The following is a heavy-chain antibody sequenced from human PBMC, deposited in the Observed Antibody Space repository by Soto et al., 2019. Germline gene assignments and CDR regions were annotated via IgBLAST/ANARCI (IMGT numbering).Heavy chain of an antibody. CDR2: ISYDGSNK. CDR3: AKGTRWAAGYYPYYFDY. V-gene: IGHV3-30*18. J-gene: IGHJ4*02. Sequence: GGSLRLSCAASGFTFSSYGMHWVRQAPGKGLEWVAVISYDGSNKYYADSVKGRFTISRDNSKNTLYLQMNSLRAEDTAVYYCAKGTRWAAGYYPYYFDYWGQGTLVTVSS. CDR1: GFTFSSYG. D-gene: IGHD3-22*01.